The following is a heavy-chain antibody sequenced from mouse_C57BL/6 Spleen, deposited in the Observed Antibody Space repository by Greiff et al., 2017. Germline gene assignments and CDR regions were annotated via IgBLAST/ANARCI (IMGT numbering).Heavy chain of an antibody. CDR3: ARKGLSTMVTYWYFDV. Sequence: QVQLQQPGAELVMPGASVKLSCKASGYTFTSYWMHWVKQRPGQGLEWIGEIDPSDSYTNYNQKFKGKSTLTVDKSSSTAYMQLSSLTSEDSAVYYCARKGLSTMVTYWYFDVWGTGTTVTVSS. CDR1: GYTFTSYW. CDR2: IDPSDSYT. V-gene: IGHV1-69*01. D-gene: IGHD2-2*01. J-gene: IGHJ1*03.